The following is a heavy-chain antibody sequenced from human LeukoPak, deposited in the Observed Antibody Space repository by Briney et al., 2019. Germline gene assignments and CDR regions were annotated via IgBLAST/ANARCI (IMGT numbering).Heavy chain of an antibody. D-gene: IGHD3-22*01. CDR1: GGSISSYY. CDR2: IYYSGST. CDR3: ARGADGSGYYSIFYFDY. V-gene: IGHV4-59*01. Sequence: SETLSLTCTVSGGSISSYYWNWIRQPPGKGLEWIGYIYYSGSTNYNPSLKSRATISVDTSKNQFSLKLSSVTAADTAVYYCARGADGSGYYSIFYFDYWGQGTLVTVSS. J-gene: IGHJ4*02.